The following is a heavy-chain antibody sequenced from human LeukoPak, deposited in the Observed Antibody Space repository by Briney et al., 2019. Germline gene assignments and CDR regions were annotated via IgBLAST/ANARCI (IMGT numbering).Heavy chain of an antibody. J-gene: IGHJ6*02. D-gene: IGHD3-22*01. Sequence: ASVNVSCKASGYTFTSYGISWVRQAPGQGLEWMGWISAYNGNTNYAQKLQGRVTMTTVTSTSTAYMELRSLRSDDTAVYYCARAKVAYDSSGYYYYYGMDVWGQGTTVTVSS. CDR2: ISAYNGNT. CDR1: GYTFTSYG. CDR3: ARAKVAYDSSGYYYYYGMDV. V-gene: IGHV1-18*01.